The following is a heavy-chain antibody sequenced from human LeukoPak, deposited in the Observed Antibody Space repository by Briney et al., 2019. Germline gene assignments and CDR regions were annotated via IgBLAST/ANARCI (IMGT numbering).Heavy chain of an antibody. Sequence: ETLSLTCALSGGSPCGYYSRCVRQPPGEGLWSIGEINHSRSNNYNPSLKRRATIPVDTSKKQFSLKLSSVTAADTAVYYCAGSTSYYYDSSGYYYRYWGQGTLVTVSS. D-gene: IGHD3-22*01. V-gene: IGHV4-34*01. CDR2: INHSRSN. J-gene: IGHJ4*02. CDR3: AGSTSYYYDSSGYYYRY. CDR1: GGSPCGYY.